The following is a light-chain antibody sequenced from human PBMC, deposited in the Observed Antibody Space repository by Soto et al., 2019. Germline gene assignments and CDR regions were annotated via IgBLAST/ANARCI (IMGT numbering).Light chain of an antibody. CDR1: QSVSDTH. Sequence: EIVLTQSPGALSLSPGESATLSCRASQSVSDTHVAWYQQRPGQAPRLLIYDASRRDIGVPDRFSGSGSGTDFTLTISGLEPEDFAVYFCHQYGMSPQTFGQGTMVEIK. V-gene: IGKV3-20*01. CDR2: DAS. J-gene: IGKJ1*01. CDR3: HQYGMSPQT.